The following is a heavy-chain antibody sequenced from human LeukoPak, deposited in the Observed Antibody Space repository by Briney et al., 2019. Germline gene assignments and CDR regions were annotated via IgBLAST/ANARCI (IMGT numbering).Heavy chain of an antibody. D-gene: IGHD3-16*02. V-gene: IGHV3-74*01. J-gene: IGHJ4*02. CDR3: ARSPFGGVIVIGDY. CDR1: GFTFSSYW. Sequence: GGSLRLSCAASGFTFSSYWMHWVRQVPGEGLVWVSRINSDASITNYADSVKGRFTISRDNARNTLYVQMNSLRAEDTAAYYCARSPFGGVIVIGDYWGQGTLVTVSS. CDR2: INSDASIT.